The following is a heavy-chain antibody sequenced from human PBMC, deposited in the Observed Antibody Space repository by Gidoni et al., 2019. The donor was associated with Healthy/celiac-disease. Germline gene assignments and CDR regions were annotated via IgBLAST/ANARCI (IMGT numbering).Heavy chain of an antibody. CDR1: GSSFTSYW. D-gene: IGHD4-4*01. Sequence: EVPLVQSGAEVKKPGASLKLSCKGSGSSFTSYWIGWVRQMPGKGLEWMWIIYPGDSDTRYSPSFQGQVTISADKSISTAYLQWSSLKASDTAMYYCAGKVATLQDDAFDIWGQGTMVTVSS. J-gene: IGHJ3*02. V-gene: IGHV5-51*01. CDR2: IYPGDSDT. CDR3: AGKVATLQDDAFDI.